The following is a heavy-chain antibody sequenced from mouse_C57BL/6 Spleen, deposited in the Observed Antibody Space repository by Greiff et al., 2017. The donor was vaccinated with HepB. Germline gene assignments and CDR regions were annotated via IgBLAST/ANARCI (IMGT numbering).Heavy chain of an antibody. Sequence: QVQLKQPGTELVKPGASVKLSCKASGYTFTSYWMHWVKQRPGQGLEWIGNINPSNGGTNYNEKFKSKATLTVDKSSSTAYMQLSSLTSEDSAVYYCARGLRLRDAMDYWGQGTSVTVSS. V-gene: IGHV1-53*01. D-gene: IGHD1-2*01. CDR2: INPSNGGT. CDR1: GYTFTSYW. J-gene: IGHJ4*01. CDR3: ARGLRLRDAMDY.